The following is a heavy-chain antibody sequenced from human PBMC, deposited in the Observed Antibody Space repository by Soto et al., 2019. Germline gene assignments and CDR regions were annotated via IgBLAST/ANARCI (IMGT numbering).Heavy chain of an antibody. V-gene: IGHV4-59*01. CDR2: IYYSGST. D-gene: IGHD3-10*01. CDR1: GGSISSYY. Sequence: SETLSLTCTVSGGSISSYYWSWIRQPPGKGLEWIGYIYYSGSTNYNPSLKSRVTISVDAYKNQLSLKLSSVTAADTAVYYCARGLYGIDYWGQGNLVTVSS. J-gene: IGHJ4*02. CDR3: ARGLYGIDY.